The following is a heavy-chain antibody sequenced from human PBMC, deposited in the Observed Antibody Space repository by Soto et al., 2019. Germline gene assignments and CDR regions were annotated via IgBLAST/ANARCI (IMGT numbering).Heavy chain of an antibody. V-gene: IGHV4-34*01. CDR2: INHSGST. CDR3: GSGGGIVVVPAASNGFDP. Sequence: PSETLSLTCAVYGGSFSGYYWSWIRQPPGKGLEWIGEINHSGSTNYNPSLKSRVTISVDTSKNQFSLKLSSVTAADTAVYYCGSGGGIVVVPAASNGFDPWGQGTLVTVSS. D-gene: IGHD2-2*01. J-gene: IGHJ5*01. CDR1: GGSFSGYY.